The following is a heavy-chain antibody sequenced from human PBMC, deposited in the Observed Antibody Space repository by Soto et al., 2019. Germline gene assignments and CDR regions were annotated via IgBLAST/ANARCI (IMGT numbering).Heavy chain of an antibody. CDR3: ATNDHLDC. CDR2: IYSAGST. V-gene: IGHV3-53*01. J-gene: IGHJ4*02. CDR1: GFTVSNND. Sequence: EVQLVESGGDLIQPGGSLRLSCAASGFTVSNNDMTWVRQAPGKGLEWVSVIYSAGSTSYADSVKGRFTISRDNSKNTLYLQMHSLRAEDTAMYYCATNDHLDCWGQGTLVTVSS.